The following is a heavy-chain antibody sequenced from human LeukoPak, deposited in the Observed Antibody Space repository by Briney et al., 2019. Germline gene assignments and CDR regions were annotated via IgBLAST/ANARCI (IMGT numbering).Heavy chain of an antibody. J-gene: IGHJ4*02. D-gene: IGHD3-22*01. CDR3: AKVSLRHFDSSGPLDY. CDR2: ISGTGGTT. V-gene: IGHV3-23*01. Sequence: GGSLRLSCSASGFTFSNYAMSWVRQPPETGLEWVSAISGTGGTTNYADSVKGRFTISRDNSKNTLYLQLNSLRAEDTATYFCAKVSLRHFDSSGPLDYWGQGTLVTVSS. CDR1: GFTFSNYA.